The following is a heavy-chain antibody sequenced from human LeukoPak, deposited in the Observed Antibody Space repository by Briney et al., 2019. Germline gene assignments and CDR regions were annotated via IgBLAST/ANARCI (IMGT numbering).Heavy chain of an antibody. D-gene: IGHD3-10*01. J-gene: IGHJ4*02. CDR2: ISWNSGSI. CDR1: GFTFDDYA. Sequence: SGGSLRLSCAASGFTFDDYAMHWVRQAPGKGLEWVSGISWNSGSIGYADSVKGRFTISRDNAKNSLYLQMNNLRAEDTALYYCAKDSMVRGVISYFDCWGQGTLVTVSS. V-gene: IGHV3-9*01. CDR3: AKDSMVRGVISYFDC.